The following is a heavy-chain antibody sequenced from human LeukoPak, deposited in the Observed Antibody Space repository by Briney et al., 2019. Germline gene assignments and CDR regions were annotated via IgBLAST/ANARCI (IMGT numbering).Heavy chain of an antibody. CDR1: GGSISSGSYY. Sequence: SQTLSLTCTVSGGSISSGSYYWSWIRQPAGKGLEWIGRIYTSGSTNYNPSLKSRVTISVDTSKNQFSLKLSSVIAADTAVYYCARGFGVVVAAIDYWGQGTLVTVSS. D-gene: IGHD2-15*01. J-gene: IGHJ4*02. CDR3: ARGFGVVVAAIDY. V-gene: IGHV4-61*02. CDR2: IYTSGST.